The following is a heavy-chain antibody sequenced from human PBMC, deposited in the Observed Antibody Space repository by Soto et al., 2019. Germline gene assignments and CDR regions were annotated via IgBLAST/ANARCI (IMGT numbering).Heavy chain of an antibody. CDR3: ARTYDFWADDDAFDI. J-gene: IGHJ3*02. V-gene: IGHV3-7*01. D-gene: IGHD3-3*01. CDR1: GFTSSSYW. Sequence: GGSLRLSCAASGFTSSSYWMSWVRQAPGKGLEWVANIKQDGSEKYYVDSVKGRFTISRDNAKNSLYLQMNSLRAEDTAVYYCARTYDFWADDDAFDIWGQGTMVTVSS. CDR2: IKQDGSEK.